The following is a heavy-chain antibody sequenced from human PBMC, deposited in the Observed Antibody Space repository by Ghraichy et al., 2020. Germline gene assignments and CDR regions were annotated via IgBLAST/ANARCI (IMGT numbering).Heavy chain of an antibody. V-gene: IGHV3-7*03. CDR1: GFTFSTYW. CDR3: ARDCHSSSWYAGHYDY. Sequence: GESLNISCAASGFTFSTYWMSWVRQAPGKGLEWVANIKQDGSEKYYVDSVKGRFTISRDNAKNSLFLQMNSLTAEDIAVYYCARDCHSSSWYAGHYDYWGQGTLVTVSS. D-gene: IGHD6-13*01. CDR2: IKQDGSEK. J-gene: IGHJ4*02.